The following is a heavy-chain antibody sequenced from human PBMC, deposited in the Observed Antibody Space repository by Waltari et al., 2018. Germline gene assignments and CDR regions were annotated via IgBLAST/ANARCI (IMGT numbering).Heavy chain of an antibody. CDR2: VHHSGKT. CDR1: GDSISGNYW. Sequence: QVQLQESGQGLVKPSGTLSLTCAVSGDSISGNYWWSWVRQSPEKGLEWFGQVHHSGKTPYNPSLQSQVTKSVAKPKSHFSLNLNSVTAADTAVYYCAGDRAIGLFFDYWGRGTLVTVSS. J-gene: IGHJ4*02. D-gene: IGHD2-2*01. CDR3: AGDRAIGLFFDY. V-gene: IGHV4-4*02.